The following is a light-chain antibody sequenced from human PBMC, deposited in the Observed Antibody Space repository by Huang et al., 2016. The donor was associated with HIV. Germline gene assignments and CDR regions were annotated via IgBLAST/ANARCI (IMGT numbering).Light chain of an antibody. CDR2: DIS. V-gene: IGKV2-24*01. J-gene: IGKJ1*01. CDR3: TQGTQFPRT. Sequence: FVMTQTPLSSPVTLGQPASISCRSSQSLVHSDGNTYLSWLQQRPGQPPRLLIYDISKRFPGVPDRVSGSGAGTDFTLEISRVEAEDVGIYYCTQGTQFPRTFGQGTKVEIK. CDR1: QSLVHSDGNTY.